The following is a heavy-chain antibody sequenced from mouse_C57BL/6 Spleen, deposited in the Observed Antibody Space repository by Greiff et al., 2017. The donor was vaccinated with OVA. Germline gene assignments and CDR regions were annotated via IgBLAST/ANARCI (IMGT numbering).Heavy chain of an antibody. Sequence: EVQLQQSGPELVKPGASVKISCKASGYTFTDYYMNWVKQSHGKSLEWIGDINPNNGGISYNQKFKGKATLTVDKSYSTDYMELRSLTSEDSAVYYCAREEALYWGQGTTLTVSS. V-gene: IGHV1-26*01. J-gene: IGHJ2*01. CDR3: AREEALY. CDR2: INPNNGGI. CDR1: GYTFTDYY.